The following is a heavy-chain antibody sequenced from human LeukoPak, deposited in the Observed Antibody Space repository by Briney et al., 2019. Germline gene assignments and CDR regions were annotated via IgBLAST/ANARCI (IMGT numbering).Heavy chain of an antibody. CDR2: TSYDGGDK. V-gene: IGHV3-30*04. J-gene: IGHJ6*02. Sequence: GGSLRLSCAASTFTFSSYAMHWVRQAPGKGLEWVAVTSYDGGDKYYADSVKGRFTISRDDSERTLYLQMNSLRTEDTAVYYCARDPHPPKVVVPAVMAYYYYSMDVWGQGATVTVSS. CDR3: ARDPHPPKVVVPAVMAYYYYSMDV. CDR1: TFTFSSYA. D-gene: IGHD2-2*01.